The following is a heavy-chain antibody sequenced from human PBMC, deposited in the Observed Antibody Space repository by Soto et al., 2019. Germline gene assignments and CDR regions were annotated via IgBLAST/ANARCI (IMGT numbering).Heavy chain of an antibody. Sequence: EVQLLESGGGLVQPGGSLRLSCAASGFTFSSYAMSWVRQAPGKGLEWVSAISGSGGSTYYADSVKGRFTISRDNAKNSLYLQMNSLRAEDTALYYCAKSRTGIVGATSFDIWGQGTMVTVSS. J-gene: IGHJ3*02. CDR2: ISGSGGST. D-gene: IGHD1-26*01. CDR1: GFTFSSYA. CDR3: AKSRTGIVGATSFDI. V-gene: IGHV3-23*01.